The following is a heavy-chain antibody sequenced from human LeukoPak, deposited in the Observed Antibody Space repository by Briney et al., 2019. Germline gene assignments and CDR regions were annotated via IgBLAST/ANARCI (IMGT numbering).Heavy chain of an antibody. J-gene: IGHJ4*02. D-gene: IGHD3-22*01. CDR2: MNPNSGNT. CDR3: ARGEVYYYDSSGPKGPSFDY. CDR1: GYTFTSYD. V-gene: IGHV1-8*01. Sequence: ASVKVSCKASGYTFTSYDVNWVRQATGQGLEWMGWMNPNSGNTGYAQKFQGRVTMTRNTSISTAYMELSSLRSEDTAVYYCARGEVYYYDSSGPKGPSFDYWGQGTLGTVSS.